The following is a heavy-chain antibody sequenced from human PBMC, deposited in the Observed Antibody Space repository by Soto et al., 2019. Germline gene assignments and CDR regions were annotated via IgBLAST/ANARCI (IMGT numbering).Heavy chain of an antibody. D-gene: IGHD5-12*01. Sequence: EVQLLESGGGLVQPGGSLRLSCAASGFTFSSYAMSWVRQAPGKGLEWVSAISGSGGSTYYADSVKGRFTISRDNSKNTLYLQRNSLRAEDTAVYYCANEHSGYRWGRYFDYWGQGTLVTVSS. J-gene: IGHJ4*02. CDR1: GFTFSSYA. CDR3: ANEHSGYRWGRYFDY. CDR2: ISGSGGST. V-gene: IGHV3-23*01.